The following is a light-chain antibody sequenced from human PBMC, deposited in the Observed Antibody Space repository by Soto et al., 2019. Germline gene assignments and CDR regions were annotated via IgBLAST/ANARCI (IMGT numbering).Light chain of an antibody. CDR3: QQGTT. CDR2: GAS. V-gene: IGKV3D-15*01. J-gene: IGKJ1*01. CDR1: QSVRSH. Sequence: IVMTQSPATLSVSPGEGVTLSCRASQSVRSHLAWYQQKPGQPPRLLLYGASSRATAIPDRFSGSGSGTDFTLTISRLEPEDFAVYYCQQGTTFGPGTKVDIK.